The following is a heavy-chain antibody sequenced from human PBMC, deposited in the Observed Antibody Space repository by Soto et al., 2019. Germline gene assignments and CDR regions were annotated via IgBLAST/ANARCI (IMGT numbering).Heavy chain of an antibody. Sequence: DVELLESGGALVQPGGSLRLSCAASGFTFSNYAMSWVRQAPGKGLEWVSAISGSGDRTYYRDSVKGRFTISRDNSKNTLYLQVNSLRDEDTAKYYCARTGDGHHDFLDYWGQGALVSVSS. CDR3: ARTGDGHHDFLDY. D-gene: IGHD1-1*01. CDR2: ISGSGDRT. V-gene: IGHV3-23*01. CDR1: GFTFSNYA. J-gene: IGHJ4*02.